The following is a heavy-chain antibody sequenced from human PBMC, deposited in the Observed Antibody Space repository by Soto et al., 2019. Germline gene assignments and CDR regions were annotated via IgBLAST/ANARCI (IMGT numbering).Heavy chain of an antibody. J-gene: IGHJ5*02. Sequence: SETLSLTCTVSGGSLASTAYHWGWIRQSPGKGLEWIGSIYYSGNTYYNPSLKSRVTMSVDTSRNQFSLKLSSVTATDTAIYHCARHGMELHRCFDPWVQETLVTVS. CDR1: GGSLASTAYH. CDR3: ARHGMELHRCFDP. V-gene: IGHV4-39*01. D-gene: IGHD1-7*01. CDR2: IYYSGNT.